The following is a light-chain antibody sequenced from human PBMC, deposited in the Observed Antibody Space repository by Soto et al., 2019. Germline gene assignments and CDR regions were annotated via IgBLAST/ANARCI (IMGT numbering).Light chain of an antibody. V-gene: IGLV3-1*01. CDR3: QAWDNSVV. CDR1: NLGGKY. CDR2: DDT. J-gene: IGLJ2*01. Sequence: SYELTQPPSVSVSPGQTATMTCSGDNLGGKYVCWYQQKPGQSPVLVIYDDTKRPSGIPERFSGSNSGNTATLTISGTQAMDEADYYCQAWDNSVVFGGGTKLTVL.